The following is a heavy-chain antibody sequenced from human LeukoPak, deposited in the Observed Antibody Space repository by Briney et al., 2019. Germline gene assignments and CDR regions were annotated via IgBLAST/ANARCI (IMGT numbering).Heavy chain of an antibody. CDR3: ITIRVNSDAFDI. Sequence: GGSLRLSCAASGITFRNAWMSWVRQAPGKGLEWVGRMKSKTDGGTTDYAAPVKGRFTISRDDSKNTLYLQMNSPKTEDTAVYYCITIRVNSDAFDIWGQGTMVTVSS. V-gene: IGHV3-15*01. CDR2: MKSKTDGGTT. CDR1: GITFRNAW. J-gene: IGHJ3*02.